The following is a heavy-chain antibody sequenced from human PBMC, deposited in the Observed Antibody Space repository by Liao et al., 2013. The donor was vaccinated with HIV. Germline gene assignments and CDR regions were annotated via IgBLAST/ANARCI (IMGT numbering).Heavy chain of an antibody. Sequence: QLQLQESGPGLVKPSETLSLTCTVSGGSISSSSYYWGWIRQPPGKGLEWIGSIYYSGSTYYNPSLKSRVTISVDTSKNQFSLKLTSVTAADTAVYYCAREGEQWLVRGDYWGQGTLVTVSS. D-gene: IGHD6-19*01. CDR1: GGSISSSSYY. J-gene: IGHJ4*02. CDR3: AREGEQWLVRGDY. CDR2: IYYSGST. V-gene: IGHV4-39*07.